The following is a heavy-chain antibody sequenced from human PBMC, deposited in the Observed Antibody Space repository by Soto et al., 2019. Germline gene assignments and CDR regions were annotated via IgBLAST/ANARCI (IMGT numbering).Heavy chain of an antibody. D-gene: IGHD2-21*02. V-gene: IGHV2-5*02. Sequence: QITLKESGPTLVKPTQTLTLTCTFSGFSLNTGGLGVGWIRQPPGKALEWLALIYWDDDKRYSPSLKSRLSIAKDTSNKQVVLTMTNMDPVDTDTYYCTQSRCGVDCLRSYSSHYYYGMDVWGQGTTVTVSS. CDR3: TQSRCGVDCLRSYSSHYYYGMDV. CDR2: IYWDDDK. CDR1: GFSLNTGGLG. J-gene: IGHJ6*02.